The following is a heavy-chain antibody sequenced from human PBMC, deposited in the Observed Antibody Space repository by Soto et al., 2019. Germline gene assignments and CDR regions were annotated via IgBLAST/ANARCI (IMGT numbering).Heavy chain of an antibody. J-gene: IGHJ4*02. CDR3: ARVLGYCSSTSCEHFDY. CDR2: IYYSGST. Sequence: PSETLSLTCTVSGGSISSGDYYWSWIRQPPGKGLEWIGYIYYSGSTYYNPSLKSRVTISVDTSKNQFSLKLSSVTAADTAVYYRARVLGYCSSTSCEHFDYWGQGTLVTVSS. V-gene: IGHV4-30-4*01. D-gene: IGHD2-2*01. CDR1: GGSISSGDYY.